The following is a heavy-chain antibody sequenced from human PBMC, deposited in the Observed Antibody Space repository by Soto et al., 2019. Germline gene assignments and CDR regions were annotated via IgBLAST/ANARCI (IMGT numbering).Heavy chain of an antibody. Sequence: QVQLVESGGGVVQPGRSLRLSCAAAGFTFSSYAMHWVRQAPGKGLEWVAVISYDGSNKYYADSVKGRFTISRDNSKNTLYLQMNSLRAEDTAVYYCASGPGGFDYWGQGTLVTASS. CDR1: GFTFSSYA. J-gene: IGHJ4*02. CDR2: ISYDGSNK. D-gene: IGHD2-15*01. V-gene: IGHV3-30-3*01. CDR3: ASGPGGFDY.